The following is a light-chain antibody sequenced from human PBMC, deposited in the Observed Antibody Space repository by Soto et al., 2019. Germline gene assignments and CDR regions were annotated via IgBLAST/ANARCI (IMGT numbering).Light chain of an antibody. J-gene: IGLJ2*01. CDR3: SSYAGTEVL. CDR1: SSDVGGYNY. V-gene: IGLV2-8*01. CDR2: EVS. Sequence: QPVLTQPPSASGSPGQSVTISCTGTSSDVGGYNYVSWYQQHPGKAPKLMIYEVSKRPSGVPDRFSGSKSGNTASLTVSGLQAEDEADYYCSSYAGTEVLFGGGTKVTVL.